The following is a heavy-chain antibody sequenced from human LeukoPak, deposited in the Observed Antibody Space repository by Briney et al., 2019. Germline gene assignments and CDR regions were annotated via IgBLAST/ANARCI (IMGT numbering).Heavy chain of an antibody. Sequence: SVKVSCKASGGTFSSYAISWVRQAPGQGLEWMGRIIPILGIANYAQKFQGRVTITADKSTSTAYMELRSLRSDDTAVYYCAREGGHDYGDYVYDYWGQGTLVTVSS. J-gene: IGHJ4*02. CDR1: GGTFSSYA. D-gene: IGHD4-17*01. CDR3: AREGGHDYGDYVYDY. CDR2: IIPILGIA. V-gene: IGHV1-69*04.